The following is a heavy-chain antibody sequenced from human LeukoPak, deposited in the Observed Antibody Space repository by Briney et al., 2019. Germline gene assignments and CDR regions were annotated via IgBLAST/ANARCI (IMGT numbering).Heavy chain of an antibody. Sequence: GGSLRLSCAASGFTFSDYYMSWIRQAPGKGLEWVSYISSSGSTIYYADSVKGRFTISRDNAKNSLYLQMNSLRAEDTAVYYCARDSVSFRNDYGDLRRGYYYGMDVWGQGTTVTVSS. D-gene: IGHD4-17*01. CDR1: GFTFSDYY. CDR3: ARDSVSFRNDYGDLRRGYYYGMDV. J-gene: IGHJ6*02. V-gene: IGHV3-11*01. CDR2: ISSSGSTI.